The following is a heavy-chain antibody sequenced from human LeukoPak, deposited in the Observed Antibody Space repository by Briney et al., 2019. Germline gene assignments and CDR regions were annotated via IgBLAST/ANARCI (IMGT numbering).Heavy chain of an antibody. J-gene: IGHJ4*02. V-gene: IGHV3-21*01. Sequence: GSLRLSCGASGIPFSSHSINWGRQAPGKGAEGVSSLCSNSSYIYYADSVKGRFTISRDNSKNTLYLQMNSLRAEDTAVYYCARDGGVGGTMIVVVIAGYFDYWGQGTLVTVSS. CDR2: LCSNSSYI. CDR1: GIPFSSHS. D-gene: IGHD3-22*01. CDR3: ARDGGVGGTMIVVVIAGYFDY.